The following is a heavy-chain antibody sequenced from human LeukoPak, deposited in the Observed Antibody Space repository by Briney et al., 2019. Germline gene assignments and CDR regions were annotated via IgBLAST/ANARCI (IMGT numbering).Heavy chain of an antibody. V-gene: IGHV5-51*01. CDR1: GYSFTSYW. CDR2: IYPGDSDT. D-gene: IGHD2-21*02. Sequence: GASLQISCKGSGYSFTSYWIGWVRQLPGKGLEWMGTIYPGDSDTRYSPSSQGQVTISADKSINTAYLQWSSLKASDTAMYCCARSNCGGDCYPSYWGQGTLVTVSS. CDR3: ARSNCGGDCYPSY. J-gene: IGHJ4*02.